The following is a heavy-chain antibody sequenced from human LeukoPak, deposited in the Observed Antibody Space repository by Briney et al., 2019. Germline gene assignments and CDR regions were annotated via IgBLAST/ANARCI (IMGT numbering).Heavy chain of an antibody. CDR2: ISSSGSTI. CDR1: GFTFSDTW. V-gene: IGHV3-11*04. Sequence: GGSLRLSCAASGFTFSDTWMHCVRQAPGKGLEWVSYISSSGSTIYYADSVKGRFTISRDNAKNSLYLQMNSLRAEDTAVYYCAELGITMIGGVWGKGTTVTISS. D-gene: IGHD3-10*02. CDR3: AELGITMIGGV. J-gene: IGHJ6*04.